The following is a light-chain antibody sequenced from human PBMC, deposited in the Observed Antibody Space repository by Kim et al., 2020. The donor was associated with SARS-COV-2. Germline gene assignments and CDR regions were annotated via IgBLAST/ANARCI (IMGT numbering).Light chain of an antibody. CDR3: SSYTSSSTRV. Sequence: GHSITIACTGTSSDVGGYNYVSWYQQHPGKAPKLMIYDVSNRPSGVSNRFSGSQSVNTASLTISGLQAEDEADYYCSSYTSSSTRVFGGGTQLTVL. CDR1: SSDVGGYNY. CDR2: DVS. J-gene: IGLJ3*02. V-gene: IGLV2-14*03.